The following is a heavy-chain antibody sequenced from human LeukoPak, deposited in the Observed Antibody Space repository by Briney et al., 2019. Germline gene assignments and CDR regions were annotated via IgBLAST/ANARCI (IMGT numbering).Heavy chain of an antibody. Sequence: PSETLSLTCTVSGGSISSGGYYWSWIRQHPGKGLEWIGYIYYSGSTYYNPSLKSRVTISVDTSKNQFSLKLSSVTAADTAVYYCARGSTDFWSDYPTFDYWGQGTLVTVSS. CDR3: ARGSTDFWSDYPTFDY. CDR2: IYYSGST. CDR1: GGSISSGGYY. D-gene: IGHD3-3*01. V-gene: IGHV4-31*03. J-gene: IGHJ4*02.